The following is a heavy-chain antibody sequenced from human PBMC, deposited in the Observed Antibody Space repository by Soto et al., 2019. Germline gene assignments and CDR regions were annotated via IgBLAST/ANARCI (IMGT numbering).Heavy chain of an antibody. Sequence: PGESLKISFQGSGYSFTSYWIPWVRQMPGKGLEWIVKINPSESYTNYGPSFQGHVTISADKSISTAYLQWSSLKASDTAMYYCARLVHVYINTDMDVWGQGTTVPVYS. CDR3: ARLVHVYINTDMDV. J-gene: IGHJ6*02. CDR1: GYSFTSYW. CDR2: INPSESYT. V-gene: IGHV5-10-1*01. D-gene: IGHD4-4*01.